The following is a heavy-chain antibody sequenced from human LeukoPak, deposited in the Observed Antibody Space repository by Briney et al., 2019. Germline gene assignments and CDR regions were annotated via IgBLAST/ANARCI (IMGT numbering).Heavy chain of an antibody. J-gene: IGHJ4*02. CDR2: INPNSGNT. CDR3: ARSAADTAMVVFDY. V-gene: IGHV1-2*02. Sequence: ASVKVSCKASGCTFTGYYIHWVRQAPGQGLEWMGWINPNSGNTYSAQKFQGRVTMTRDTSISTAYMELSRLRSDDTAVYYCARSAADTAMVVFDYWGQGTLVTVSS. D-gene: IGHD5-18*01. CDR1: GCTFTGYY.